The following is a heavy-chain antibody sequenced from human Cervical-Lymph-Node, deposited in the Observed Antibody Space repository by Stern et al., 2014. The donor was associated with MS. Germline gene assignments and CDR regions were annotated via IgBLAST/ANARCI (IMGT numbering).Heavy chain of an antibody. J-gene: IGHJ4*02. D-gene: IGHD6-6*01. CDR2: ISWNRGRI. Sequence: VQLVQSGGGLVQPGRSLRLSCAASGFSFDDYAMHWVRQAPGKGLEWVSGISWNRGRIGYAAPVKGRFTVSRDNAKSSLFLQMNSLRSEDTALYYCVKGGVWQLPNAFDHWGQGTLVTVSS. CDR3: VKGGVWQLPNAFDH. CDR1: GFSFDDYA. V-gene: IGHV3-9*01.